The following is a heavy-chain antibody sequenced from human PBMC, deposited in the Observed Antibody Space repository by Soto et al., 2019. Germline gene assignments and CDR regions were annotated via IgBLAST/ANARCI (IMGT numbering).Heavy chain of an antibody. CDR3: ARSGGPVVEMATFFDY. CDR2: IYYSGST. V-gene: IGHV4-31*03. Sequence: QVQLQESGPGLVKPSQTLSLTCTVSGGSISSGGYYWSWMRQHPGKGLERIGYIYYSGSTYYNPSLKSRVTISVDTSKNQFSLNLSSVTAANTAVYYCARSGGPVVEMATFFDYWGQGTLVTVSS. D-gene: IGHD5-12*01. CDR1: GGSISSGGYY. J-gene: IGHJ4*02.